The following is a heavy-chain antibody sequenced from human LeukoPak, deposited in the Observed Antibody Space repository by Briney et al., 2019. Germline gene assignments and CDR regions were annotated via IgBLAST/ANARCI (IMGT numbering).Heavy chain of an antibody. J-gene: IGHJ5*02. CDR3: ARRLTYYYDSSGYYWFDP. Sequence: YPSETLSLTCTVSGGSISSYYWSWIRQPPGKGLERIGYIYYSGSTNYNPSLKSRVTISVDTSKNQFSLKLSSVTAADTAVYYCARRLTYYYDSSGYYWFDPWGQGTLVTVSS. D-gene: IGHD3-22*01. CDR1: GGSISSYY. CDR2: IYYSGST. V-gene: IGHV4-59*08.